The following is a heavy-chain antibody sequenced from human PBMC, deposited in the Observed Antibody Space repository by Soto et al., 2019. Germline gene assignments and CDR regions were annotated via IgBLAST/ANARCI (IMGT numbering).Heavy chain of an antibody. D-gene: IGHD2-15*01. Sequence: GGSLRLSCAASGFTFSSYGMHWVRQAPGKGLEWVAVIWYDGSNKYYADSVKGRFTISRDNSKNTLYLQMNSLRAEDTAVYYCARDGPKAAPSQPYYYYYGMDVWGQGTTVTVSS. CDR1: GFTFSSYG. J-gene: IGHJ6*02. V-gene: IGHV3-33*01. CDR2: IWYDGSNK. CDR3: ARDGPKAAPSQPYYYYYGMDV.